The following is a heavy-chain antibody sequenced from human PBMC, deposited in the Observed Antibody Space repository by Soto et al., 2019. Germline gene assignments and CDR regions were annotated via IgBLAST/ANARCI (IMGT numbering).Heavy chain of an antibody. D-gene: IGHD6-13*01. CDR1: GFTFSGSA. Sequence: GGSLRLSCAASGFTFSGSAMHWVRQASGKGLEWVGRIRSKANSYATAYAASVKGRFTISRDDSKNTAYLQMNSLKTEDTAVYYCTSVGAYSSSWYYYYGMDVWGQGTTVTVSS. J-gene: IGHJ6*02. CDR2: IRSKANSYAT. CDR3: TSVGAYSSSWYYYYGMDV. V-gene: IGHV3-73*01.